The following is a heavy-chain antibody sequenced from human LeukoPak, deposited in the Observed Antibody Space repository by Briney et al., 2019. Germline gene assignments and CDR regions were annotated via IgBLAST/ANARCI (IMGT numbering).Heavy chain of an antibody. CDR1: GFTFSTYW. D-gene: IGHD2-15*01. CDR3: TRDTGCSGGTCYSFYDS. J-gene: IGHJ4*02. CDR2: IKEDGSEK. Sequence: PGGSLRLSCAASGFTFSTYWMTWVRQAPGKGPEWLANIKEDGSEKYYVDSVKGRFTISRDNAKNSLYLQMNTLRAEDTAVYYCTRDTGCSGGTCYSFYDSWGQGTLVTVSS. V-gene: IGHV3-7*01.